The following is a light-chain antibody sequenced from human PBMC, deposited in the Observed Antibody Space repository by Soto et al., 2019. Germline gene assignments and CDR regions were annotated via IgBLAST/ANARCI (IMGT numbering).Light chain of an antibody. Sequence: SYELTQPPSVSLSPGQTASITCGGNNIGTKSVHWYQQRPGQAPVLVVYDDKKRPSGIPERFSGSNSGNTATLTISRVEIADESDYHRQVCERFSDQNWGFGDESKVTVL. CDR3: QVCERFSDQNWG. CDR1: NIGTKS. J-gene: IGLJ1*01. V-gene: IGLV3-21*02. CDR2: DDK.